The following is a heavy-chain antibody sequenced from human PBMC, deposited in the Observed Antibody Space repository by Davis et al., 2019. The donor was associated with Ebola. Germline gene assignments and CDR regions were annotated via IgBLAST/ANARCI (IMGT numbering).Heavy chain of an antibody. Sequence: GGSLRLSCAASGFTLSSFSMNWVRQAPGKGLEWVSSISSGSSYIYYADSVKARFTISRDNAKNSLYLQMNSLRAEDTAVYYCTRHVPGDFWFFDLWGRGTMVTVSS. V-gene: IGHV3-21*04. CDR3: TRHVPGDFWFFDL. J-gene: IGHJ2*01. CDR2: ISSGSSYI. D-gene: IGHD4-17*01. CDR1: GFTLSSFS.